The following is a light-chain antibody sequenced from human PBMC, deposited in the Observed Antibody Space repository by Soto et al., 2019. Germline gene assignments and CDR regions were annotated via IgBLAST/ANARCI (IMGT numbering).Light chain of an antibody. CDR1: GNDVGAYNY. CDR2: GVV. Sequence: QSVLTQPRSVSGSPGQSVTISCTGTGNDVGAYNYVSWYQQHPGRPPKLLIYGVVRWPSGVPDRFSGSKSGNTASLTISGLQAEDEADYFCCSYAGGYIYLFGTGTKLTVL. J-gene: IGLJ1*01. CDR3: CSYAGGYIYL. V-gene: IGLV2-11*01.